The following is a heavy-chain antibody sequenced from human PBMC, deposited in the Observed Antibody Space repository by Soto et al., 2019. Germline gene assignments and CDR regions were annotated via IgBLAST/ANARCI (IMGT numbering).Heavy chain of an antibody. V-gene: IGHV4-59*04. CDR1: GGSFSLYY. CDR3: ARRAAAGQYQFDL. D-gene: IGHD6-13*01. CDR2: TYYSGNT. J-gene: IGHJ4*02. Sequence: PSETLSLTCAVYGGSFSLYYWGWIRQPPGKGLEWIGTTYYSGNTYYNPSLSSRVTMPVDTSKNQFSLILSSVTAADTAVYFCARRAAAGQYQFDLWGQGTLVTVSS.